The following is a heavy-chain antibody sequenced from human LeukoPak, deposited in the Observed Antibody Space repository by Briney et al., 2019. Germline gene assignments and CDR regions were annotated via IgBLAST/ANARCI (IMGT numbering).Heavy chain of an antibody. Sequence: SETLCLTCDVSGGSITSGEYFWSWIRQPPGKGLEWIGYIYHSGRTSYNPPLKSRVTISVDRPKNQFSLRVSSVTAADTAVYYCARVAASALYYFDYWGQGTLVTVSS. V-gene: IGHV4-30-2*01. J-gene: IGHJ4*02. CDR1: GGSITSGEYF. CDR3: ARVAASALYYFDY. D-gene: IGHD6-13*01. CDR2: IYHSGRT.